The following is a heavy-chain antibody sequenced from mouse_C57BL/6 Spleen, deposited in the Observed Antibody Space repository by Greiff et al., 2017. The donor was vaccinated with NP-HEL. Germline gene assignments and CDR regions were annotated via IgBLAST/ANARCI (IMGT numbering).Heavy chain of an antibody. CDR1: GYAFSSSW. Sequence: VQLQQSGPELVKPGASVKISCKASGYAFSSSWMNWVKQRPGKGLEWIGRIYPGDGDTNYNGKFKGKATLTADKSSSTAYMQLSSLTSEDSAVYFCASYDDDGYWYFDVWGTGTTVTVSS. CDR3: ASYDDDGYWYFDV. CDR2: IYPGDGDT. D-gene: IGHD2-4*01. V-gene: IGHV1-82*01. J-gene: IGHJ1*03.